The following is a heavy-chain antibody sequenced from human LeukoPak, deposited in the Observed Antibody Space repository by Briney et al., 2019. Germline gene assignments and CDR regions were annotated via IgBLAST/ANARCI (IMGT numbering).Heavy chain of an antibody. CDR1: GFTFSSYA. CDR3: ARDRAILVGATPDWFDP. J-gene: IGHJ5*02. V-gene: IGHV3-23*01. D-gene: IGHD1-26*01. Sequence: QTGGSLRLSCAASGFTFSSYAMSWVRQAPGKGLEWVSAISGSGGSTYYADSVKGRFTISRDNSKNTLYLQMNSLRAEDTAVYYCARDRAILVGATPDWFDPWGQGTLVTVSS. CDR2: ISGSGGST.